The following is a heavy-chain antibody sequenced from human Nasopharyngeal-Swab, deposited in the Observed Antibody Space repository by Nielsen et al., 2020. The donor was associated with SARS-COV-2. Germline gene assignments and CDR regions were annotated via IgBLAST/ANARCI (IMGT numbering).Heavy chain of an antibody. Sequence: WIRQPPGKGLEWVSYISSSGSTIYYADSVKGRFTISRDYAKNLLYLQMNSLRADDTVVYYCARDPRDGYNSPWFDPWGQGTLVTVSS. D-gene: IGHD5-24*01. V-gene: IGHV3-48*03. J-gene: IGHJ5*02. CDR3: ARDPRDGYNSPWFDP. CDR2: ISSSGSTI.